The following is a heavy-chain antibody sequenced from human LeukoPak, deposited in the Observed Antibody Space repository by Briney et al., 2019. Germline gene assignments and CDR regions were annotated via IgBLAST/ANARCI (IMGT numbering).Heavy chain of an antibody. CDR3: ARHTLYGSGSYYVYYFDY. CDR1: GYTFTSYG. D-gene: IGHD3-10*01. Sequence: ASVKVSCKASGYTFTSYGISWVRQAPGQGLEWMGWISSYNGNTNYAQKLQGRVTMTTDTSTSAAYMELRSLRSDDTAVYYCARHTLYGSGSYYVYYFDYWGQGTMVTVSS. J-gene: IGHJ4*03. V-gene: IGHV1-18*01. CDR2: ISSYNGNT.